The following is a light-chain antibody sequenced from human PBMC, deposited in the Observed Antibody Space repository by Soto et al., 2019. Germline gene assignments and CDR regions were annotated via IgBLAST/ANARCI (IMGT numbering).Light chain of an antibody. CDR3: QQYDNRLS. CDR1: QSISSW. Sequence: DIQMTQSPSTLSASVGDRVTITCRASQSISSWLAWYQQKPGKAPKLLIYDASSLESGVPSRFSGSGSGTEFTLTISSLQPDDFATYYCQQYDNRLSFGGGTKVDIK. CDR2: DAS. V-gene: IGKV1-5*01. J-gene: IGKJ4*01.